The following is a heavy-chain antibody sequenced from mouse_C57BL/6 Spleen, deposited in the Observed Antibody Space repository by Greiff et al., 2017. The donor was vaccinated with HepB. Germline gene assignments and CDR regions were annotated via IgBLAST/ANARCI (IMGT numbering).Heavy chain of an antibody. CDR3: ARRIYYGSSYWYFDV. Sequence: ESGAELARPGASVKLSCKASGYTFTSYGISWVKQRTGQGLEWIGEIYPRSGNTYYNEKFKGKATLTADKSSSTAYMELRSLTSEDSAVYFCARRIYYGSSYWYFDVWGTGTTVTVSS. D-gene: IGHD1-1*01. CDR1: GYTFTSYG. J-gene: IGHJ1*03. CDR2: IYPRSGNT. V-gene: IGHV1-81*01.